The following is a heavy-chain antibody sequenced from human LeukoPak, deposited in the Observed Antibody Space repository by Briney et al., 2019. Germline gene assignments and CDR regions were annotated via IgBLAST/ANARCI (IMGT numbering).Heavy chain of an antibody. J-gene: IGHJ6*03. V-gene: IGHV1-69*05. Sequence: SVKVSCKASGGTFSSYAISWVRQAPGQGLEWMGGIIPIFGTANYAQKFQGRVTITTDEPTSTAYMELSSLRSEDMAVYYCASGNNWGRHYYYFCMHVWGKGTTVTVSS. D-gene: IGHD7-27*01. CDR3: ASGNNWGRHYYYFCMHV. CDR1: GGTFSSYA. CDR2: IIPIFGTA.